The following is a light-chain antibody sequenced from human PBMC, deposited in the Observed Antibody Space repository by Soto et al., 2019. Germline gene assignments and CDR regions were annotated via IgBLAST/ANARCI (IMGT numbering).Light chain of an antibody. Sequence: EILMTQSPATLSVSPGESATLSCRASQTVTGALAWYQQKPGQAPRLLIYGASTRASGIPDRFSGSGSGTEFTLTISSLQSEDFAVYYCQQYNDWSPYSFGQGTNLEIK. CDR2: GAS. CDR1: QTVTGA. V-gene: IGKV3-15*01. CDR3: QQYNDWSPYS. J-gene: IGKJ2*01.